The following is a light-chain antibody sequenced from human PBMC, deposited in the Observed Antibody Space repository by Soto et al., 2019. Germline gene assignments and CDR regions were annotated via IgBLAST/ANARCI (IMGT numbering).Light chain of an antibody. CDR1: QGISNY. CDR3: LQHISYPYT. Sequence: DIQMTQSPSAMSASVGDTVTSTCRASQGISNYLAWFQQKPGKAPKRLIYATSSLQSGVPSRFSGSGSGTEFTLTISILQPEDFATYVCLQHISYPYTFGQGTKLEIK. CDR2: ATS. V-gene: IGKV1-17*03. J-gene: IGKJ2*01.